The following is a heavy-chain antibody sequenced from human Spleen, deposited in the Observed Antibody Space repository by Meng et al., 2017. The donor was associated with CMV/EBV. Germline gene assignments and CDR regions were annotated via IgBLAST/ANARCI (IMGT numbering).Heavy chain of an antibody. J-gene: IGHJ4*02. CDR2: INHSGST. D-gene: IGHD1-26*01. V-gene: IGHV4-34*01. Sequence: GPLQQWGAGLLKPSETLSLTCAVYGGSFSGYYWSWIRQPPGKGLEWIGEINHSGSTNYNPSLKSRVTISVDTSKNQFSLKLSSVTAADTAVYYCAIYRYSGSYDYFDYWGQGTLVTVS. CDR3: AIYRYSGSYDYFDY. CDR1: GGSFSGYY.